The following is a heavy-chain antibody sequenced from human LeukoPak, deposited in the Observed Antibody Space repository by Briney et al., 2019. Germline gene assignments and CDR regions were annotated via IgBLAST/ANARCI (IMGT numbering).Heavy chain of an antibody. CDR1: GGSISSYY. Sequence: SETLSLTCTVSGGSISSYYWSWIRQPPGKGLEWIGYIYYSGSTNYNPSLKSRVTISVDTSKNQFSLKLSSVTAADTAVYYCARRCSTSCYTGWVDPWGQGTLVTVSS. CDR2: IYYSGST. CDR3: ARRCSTSCYTGWVDP. D-gene: IGHD2-2*02. J-gene: IGHJ5*02. V-gene: IGHV4-59*01.